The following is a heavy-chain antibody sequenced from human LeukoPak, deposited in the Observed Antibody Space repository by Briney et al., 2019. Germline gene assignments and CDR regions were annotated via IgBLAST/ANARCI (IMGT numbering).Heavy chain of an antibody. V-gene: IGHV3-21*01. J-gene: IGHJ4*02. Sequence: AGGSLRLSCAASGFTFSSYSMNWVRQAPGKGLEWVSSISSSSSYIYYADSVKGRFTISRDNAKNSLYLQMNSLRAEDTAVYYCARDGSQDIVVVVAATSAEGIDYWGQGTLVTVSS. CDR2: ISSSSSYI. D-gene: IGHD2-15*01. CDR1: GFTFSSYS. CDR3: ARDGSQDIVVVVAATSAEGIDY.